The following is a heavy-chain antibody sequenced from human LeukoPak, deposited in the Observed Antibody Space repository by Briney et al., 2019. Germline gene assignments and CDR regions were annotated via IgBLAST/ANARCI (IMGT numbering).Heavy chain of an antibody. CDR3: ASGTWGYSYGRGLDY. Sequence: SVKVSCKASGGTFSSYATSWLRQAPGQGLEWMGRIIPILGIANYAQKFQGRVTITADKSTSTAYMELSSLRSEDTAVYYCASGTWGYSYGRGLDYWGQGTLVTVSS. D-gene: IGHD5-18*01. V-gene: IGHV1-69*04. CDR2: IIPILGIA. CDR1: GGTFSSYA. J-gene: IGHJ4*02.